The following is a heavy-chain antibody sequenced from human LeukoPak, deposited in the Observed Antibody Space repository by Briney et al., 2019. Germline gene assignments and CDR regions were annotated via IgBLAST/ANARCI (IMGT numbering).Heavy chain of an antibody. V-gene: IGHV3-74*01. CDR3: VRHFRYADY. J-gene: IGHJ4*02. Sequence: GGSLRLSCAASGFTFSTYCMHWVRQAPGKGPVWVSRICPVGAVTNYAGSGKPRFIISRDNARNTVYLQMNSLRVEDTAVYYCVRHFRYADYWGQGTLVTVSS. CDR1: GFTFSTYC. D-gene: IGHD2-2*01. CDR2: ICPVGAVT.